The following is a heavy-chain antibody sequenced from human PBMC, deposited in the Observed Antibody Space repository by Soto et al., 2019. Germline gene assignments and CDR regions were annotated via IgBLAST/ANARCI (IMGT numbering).Heavy chain of an antibody. J-gene: IGHJ4*02. D-gene: IGHD6-13*01. V-gene: IGHV3-30*18. CDR2: ISYDGNIK. CDR1: GFTFSNFG. CDR3: AKFWGPVTAAVDYY. Sequence: QVQLVESGGGVVQPGRSLRLSCAASGFTFSNFGMHWVRQAPGKGLEWVASISYDGNIKYSADSVKGRFTISRDNSKNTQYLQMNSLRSEETAVYYCAKFWGPVTAAVDYYWGQGTLVPVSS.